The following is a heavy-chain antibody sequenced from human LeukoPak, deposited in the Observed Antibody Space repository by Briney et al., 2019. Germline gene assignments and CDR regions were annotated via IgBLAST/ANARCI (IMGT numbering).Heavy chain of an antibody. D-gene: IGHD1-26*01. J-gene: IGHJ5*02. CDR1: GFTFDDYA. CDR2: ISWNSGSI. V-gene: IGHV3-9*01. Sequence: GGSLRLSCAASGFTFDDYAMHWVRQAPGKGLEWVSGISWNSGSIDYADSVKGRFTISRDNAKSSLYLQMNSLRAEDTAFYYCAKDSSSGSYPSHWFDPWGQGTLVTVSS. CDR3: AKDSSSGSYPSHWFDP.